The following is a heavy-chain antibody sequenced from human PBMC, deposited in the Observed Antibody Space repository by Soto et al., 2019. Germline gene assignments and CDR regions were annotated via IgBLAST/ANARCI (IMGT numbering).Heavy chain of an antibody. D-gene: IGHD5-12*01. J-gene: IGHJ4*02. CDR3: ARILLYSGYDGGFDY. V-gene: IGHV1-2*02. CDR1: GYTFTGYY. CDR2: INPNSGGT. Sequence: QVQLVQSGAEVKKPGASVKVSCKASGYTFTGYYMHWVRQAPGQGLEWTGWINPNSGGTNYAQKFQGRVTMTRDTYISTAYMELSRLRSDDTAVYYCARILLYSGYDGGFDYWGQGTLVTVSS.